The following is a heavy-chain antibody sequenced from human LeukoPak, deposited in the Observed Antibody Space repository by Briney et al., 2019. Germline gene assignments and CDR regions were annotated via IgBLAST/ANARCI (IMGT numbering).Heavy chain of an antibody. V-gene: IGHV4-59*01. Sequence: PSETLSLTCTVSGGSISSYYWSWIRQPPGKGLEWIGYIYYSGSTNYNPSLKSRVTISVDTSKNQFSLKLSSVTAAGTAVYYCARGHMENWGAPFDYWGQGTLVTVSS. CDR3: ARGHMENWGAPFDY. CDR2: IYYSGST. CDR1: GGSISSYY. J-gene: IGHJ4*02. D-gene: IGHD7-27*01.